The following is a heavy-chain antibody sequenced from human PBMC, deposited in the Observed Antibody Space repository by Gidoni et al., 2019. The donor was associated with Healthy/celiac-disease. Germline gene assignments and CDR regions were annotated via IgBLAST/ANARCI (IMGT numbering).Heavy chain of an antibody. CDR2: INAGNGNT. CDR3: ARDLTYYYDSSGYPNSQAFDY. V-gene: IGHV1-3*01. Sequence: QVQLVQSGAEVKKPGDSVKVSCNASGYTFTSYAMHWVRQAPGQRLEWMGWINAGNGNTKYSQKCQGRVTITRDTSASTAYMELSSLRSEDTAVYYCARDLTYYYDSSGYPNSQAFDYWGQGTLVTVSS. D-gene: IGHD3-22*01. J-gene: IGHJ4*02. CDR1: GYTFTSYA.